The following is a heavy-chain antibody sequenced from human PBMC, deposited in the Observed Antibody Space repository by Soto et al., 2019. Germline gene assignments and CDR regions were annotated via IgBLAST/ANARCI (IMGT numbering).Heavy chain of an antibody. CDR2: IQSGGTT. Sequence: EVQLVESGGGLVQPGGSLRLSCAASGFTVSSKYMTWVRPAPGKGLEWVSLIQSGGTTYYAVSVKGRFSLSRDTSENTLHLQMDSLRVEDTAVYYCARDDVLCDGGRRYVIPLDAWGKGTTVTVSS. D-gene: IGHD2-15*01. CDR1: GFTVSSKY. V-gene: IGHV3-66*01. J-gene: IGHJ6*04. CDR3: ARDDVLCDGGRRYVIPLDA.